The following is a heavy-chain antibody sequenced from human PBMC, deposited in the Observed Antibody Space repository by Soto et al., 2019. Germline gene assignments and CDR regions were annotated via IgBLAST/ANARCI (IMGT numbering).Heavy chain of an antibody. Sequence: EASVKVSCQASCYTFTSYGISWVRQAPRQGLEWMGWISAYNGNTNYAQKLQGRVTMTTDTSTSTAYMELRSLRSDDTAVYYCAREIRITMVRGVIVSQGYYFDYWGQGTLVTVSS. CDR2: ISAYNGNT. D-gene: IGHD3-10*01. V-gene: IGHV1-18*01. CDR3: AREIRITMVRGVIVSQGYYFDY. CDR1: CYTFTSYG. J-gene: IGHJ4*02.